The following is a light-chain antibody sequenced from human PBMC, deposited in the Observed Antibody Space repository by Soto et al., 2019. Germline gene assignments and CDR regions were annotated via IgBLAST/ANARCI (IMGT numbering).Light chain of an antibody. Sequence: AIRMTQSPSSFSASTGDRVTITCRASQGISSYLAWYQQKPGKAPKLLIYAASTLQSGVPSRFSGSGSGTDFTLTISCLQSEDFATYYCQQYYSSPTTFGGGTKV. J-gene: IGKJ4*01. CDR1: QGISSY. CDR2: AAS. CDR3: QQYYSSPTT. V-gene: IGKV1-8*01.